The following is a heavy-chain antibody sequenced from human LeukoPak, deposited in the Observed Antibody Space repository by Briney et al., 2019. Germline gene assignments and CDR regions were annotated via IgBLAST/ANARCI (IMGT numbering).Heavy chain of an antibody. CDR3: ARLGGLLWRAFDI. D-gene: IGHD3-10*01. J-gene: IGHJ3*02. Sequence: SETLSLTCTVSGGSINSYYWSWIRQPPGKGLEGIGYIYYSRHTNYNPSLKSRATISVDTSKNQFSLKLSSVTAADTAVYYCARLGGLLWRAFDIWGQGTMVTVSS. V-gene: IGHV4-59*01. CDR2: IYYSRHT. CDR1: GGSINSYY.